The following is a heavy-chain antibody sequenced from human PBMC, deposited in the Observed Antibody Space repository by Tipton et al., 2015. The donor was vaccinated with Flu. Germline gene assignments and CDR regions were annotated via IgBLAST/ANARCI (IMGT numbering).Heavy chain of an antibody. CDR2: IHNSGTT. CDR1: GGSIGSNY. J-gene: IGHJ4*02. CDR3: ARGGGGRDY. D-gene: IGHD2-15*01. Sequence: TLSLTCNVSGGSIGSNYWSWVRQPPGKGLEYIGYIHNSGTTNYNPSLKSRATMSVDTSKNQFSLKLTSVTPADTAVYYCARGGGGRDYWGQGALVTVSS. V-gene: IGHV4-59*01.